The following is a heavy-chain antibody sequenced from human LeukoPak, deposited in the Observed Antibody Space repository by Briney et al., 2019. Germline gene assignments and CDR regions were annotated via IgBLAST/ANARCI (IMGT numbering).Heavy chain of an antibody. V-gene: IGHV1-69*04. CDR1: GGTFSSYA. CDR3: GGGYYDSSCYYPRSPFDC. D-gene: IGHD3-22*01. J-gene: IGHJ4*02. CDR2: IIPILGIA. Sequence: ASVKVSCKSSGGTFSSYAICWVRQAPGQGLEWMGRIIPILGIANYAQKFQGRVTITADKSTSTAYMELSSLRSEDTAVYYCGGGYYDSSCYYPRSPFDCWGQGTLVTVYS.